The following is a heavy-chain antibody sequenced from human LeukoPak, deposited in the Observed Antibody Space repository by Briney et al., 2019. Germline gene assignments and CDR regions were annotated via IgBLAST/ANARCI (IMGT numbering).Heavy chain of an antibody. J-gene: IGHJ4*02. CDR1: GGSISSYY. Sequence: SETLSLTCTVSGGSISSYYWSWIRQPAGKGLEWIGRIYTSGTTNYNPSLRSRVTISLDKSKNQFSLQLSSVTDADTAVYYCARHRSRDWFFLDYWGQGTQVTVSP. CDR2: IYTSGTT. V-gene: IGHV4-4*07. CDR3: ARHRSRDWFFLDY. D-gene: IGHD3-9*01.